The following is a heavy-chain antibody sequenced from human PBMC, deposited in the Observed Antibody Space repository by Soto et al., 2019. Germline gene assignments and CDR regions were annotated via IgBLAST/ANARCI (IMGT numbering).Heavy chain of an antibody. CDR1: GGSFSGYY. J-gene: IGHJ5*02. D-gene: IGHD2-2*01. CDR3: ARAPQAHCSSTSCHGNWFDP. CDR2: INHSGST. Sequence: SETLSLTCAVYGGSFSGYYWSWIRQPPGKGLEWIGEINHSGSTNYNPSLKSRVTISVDTSKNQFSLKLSSVTAADTAVYYCARAPQAHCSSTSCHGNWFDPWGQGTLVTVSS. V-gene: IGHV4-34*01.